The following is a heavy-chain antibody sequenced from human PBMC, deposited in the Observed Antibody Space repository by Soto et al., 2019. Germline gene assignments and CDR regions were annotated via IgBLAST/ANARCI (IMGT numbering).Heavy chain of an antibody. D-gene: IGHD6-19*01. J-gene: IGHJ4*02. Sequence: SETLSLTSAVSGGSIGGAGYSWSWIRQPPGGGLEWIGYIYHSGTILYNPSLKTRLTISLDMSNNKFSLTLNSLRVEDSAVYYCAKQAEYSSDPFDYWGQGTLVTVSS. CDR1: GGSIGGAGYS. CDR3: AKQAEYSSDPFDY. V-gene: IGHV4-30-2*01. CDR2: IYHSGTI.